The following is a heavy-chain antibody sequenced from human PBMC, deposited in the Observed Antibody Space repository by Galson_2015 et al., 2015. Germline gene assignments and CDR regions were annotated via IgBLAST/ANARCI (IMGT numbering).Heavy chain of an antibody. CDR1: GFTFSSYS. V-gene: IGHV3-21*01. CDR2: ISSSSSYI. J-gene: IGHJ3*02. D-gene: IGHD4-17*01. CDR3: AHYGDYSSGEVAFDI. Sequence: SLRLSCAASGFTFSSYSMNWVRQAPGKGLEWVSSISSSSSYIYYADSAKGRFTISRDNAKNSLYLQMNSLRAEDTAVYYCAHYGDYSSGEVAFDIWGQGTMVTVSS.